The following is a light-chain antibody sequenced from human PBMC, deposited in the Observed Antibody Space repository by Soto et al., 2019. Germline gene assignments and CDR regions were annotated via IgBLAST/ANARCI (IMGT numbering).Light chain of an antibody. Sequence: DVVMTQSPLSLPVTPGEPASISCRSSQSFLYSNGYNYLDWYLQKPGQSPQLLIYLGSNRASGVPDRFSGSGSGTDFTLKISRVEPEDVGVYYCMQARHIPFTFGPGTKVHIK. CDR3: MQARHIPFT. CDR1: QSFLYSNGYNY. V-gene: IGKV2-28*01. CDR2: LGS. J-gene: IGKJ3*01.